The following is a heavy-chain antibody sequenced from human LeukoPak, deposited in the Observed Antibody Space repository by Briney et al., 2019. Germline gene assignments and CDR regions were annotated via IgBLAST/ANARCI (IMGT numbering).Heavy chain of an antibody. D-gene: IGHD3-10*01. CDR1: GYTFTGYY. CDR2: INTNSGGT. J-gene: IGHJ5*02. V-gene: IGHV1-2*02. CDR3: ARSSLITMVRGVIITTYNWFDP. Sequence: ASVKVSCKASGYTFTGYYMHWVRQAPGQGLEWMGWINTNSGGTNYAQKFQGRVTMTRDTSISTAYMELSRLRSDDTAVYYCARSSLITMVRGVIITTYNWFDPWGQGTLVTVSS.